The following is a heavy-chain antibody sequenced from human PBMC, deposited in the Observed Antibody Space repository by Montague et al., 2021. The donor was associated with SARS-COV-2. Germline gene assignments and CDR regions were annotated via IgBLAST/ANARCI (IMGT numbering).Heavy chain of an antibody. Sequence: CAISGDSVSSNTATWNWIRQPPSRGLEWLGRTYYRSKWYHDYAISLKSRITINPDTSKNQFSLQLSSVAPEDTAVFYCARTTTRMLYPENALDIWGQGTMVTVSS. D-gene: IGHD2-15*01. CDR3: ARTTTRMLYPENALDI. CDR2: TYYRSKWYH. V-gene: IGHV6-1*01. CDR1: GDSVSSNTAT. J-gene: IGHJ3*02.